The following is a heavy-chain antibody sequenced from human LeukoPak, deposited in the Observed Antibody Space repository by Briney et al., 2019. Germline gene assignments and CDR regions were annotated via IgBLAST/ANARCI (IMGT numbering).Heavy chain of an antibody. CDR1: GGSISSSSYY. V-gene: IGHV4-39*01. CDR3: ARLRGGITTPFDY. CDR2: IYYSGST. D-gene: IGHD3-10*01. J-gene: IGHJ4*02. Sequence: SETLSLTCTVSGGSISSSSYYWGWIRQPPGKGLEWIGSIYYSGSTYYNPSLKSRVTISVDTSKNQFSLKLSSVTAADTAVYYCARLRGGITTPFDYWGQGTLVTVSS.